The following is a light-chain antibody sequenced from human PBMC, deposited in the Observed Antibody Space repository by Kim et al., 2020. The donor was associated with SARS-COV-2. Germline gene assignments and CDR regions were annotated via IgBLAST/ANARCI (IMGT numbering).Light chain of an antibody. CDR3: QSFDSSLSGSV. J-gene: IGLJ3*02. Sequence: RVTIYCTGNSSNVGAGYDVHWYQQVPGTAPKLLVFDNINRPSGVPDRFSGSKSGTSASLAITGLQAEDEAHYYCQSFDSSLSGSVFGGGTQLTVL. V-gene: IGLV1-40*01. CDR2: DNI. CDR1: SSNVGAGYD.